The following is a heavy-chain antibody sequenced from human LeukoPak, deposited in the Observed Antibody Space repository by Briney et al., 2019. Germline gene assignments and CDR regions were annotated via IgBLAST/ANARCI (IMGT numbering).Heavy chain of an antibody. CDR2: IYYSGST. J-gene: IGHJ4*02. CDR3: ARGIGPSTG. V-gene: IGHV4-59*01. D-gene: IGHD4-11*01. Sequence: PSETLSLTCTVSGGSTSSYYWSWIRQPPGKGLEWIGYIYYSGSTNYNPSLKSRVTISVDTSKNQFSLKLSSVTAADTAVYYCARGIGPSTGWGQGTLVTVSS. CDR1: GGSTSSYY.